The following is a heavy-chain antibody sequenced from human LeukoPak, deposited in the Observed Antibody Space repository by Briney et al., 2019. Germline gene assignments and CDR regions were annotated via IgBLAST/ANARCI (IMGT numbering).Heavy chain of an antibody. Sequence: GGSLRLSCAASGFTVSTYYMTWVRQAPGKGLECVSVIYSGGSTYYADSVKGRFTVSRDNSKNTLHLQMNSLRAEDTAMYYCARGLGYCTSTTCLLPFDYWGQGTLVTVSS. CDR2: IYSGGST. CDR3: ARGLGYCTSTTCLLPFDY. D-gene: IGHD2-2*01. V-gene: IGHV3-53*01. CDR1: GFTVSTYY. J-gene: IGHJ4*02.